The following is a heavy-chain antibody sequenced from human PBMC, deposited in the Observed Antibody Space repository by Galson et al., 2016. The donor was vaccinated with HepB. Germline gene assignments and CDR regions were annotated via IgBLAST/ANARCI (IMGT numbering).Heavy chain of an antibody. CDR1: GFTFSINS. J-gene: IGHJ3*02. CDR2: ISGSSSTI. CDR3: AAEYSSSMGAFDI. Sequence: SLRLSCAVSGFTFSINSMNWVRQAPGKGLEWVSYISGSSSTIYYADTVRGRFTISRDNAKNSLYLQMNSLSAEDTAVYYCAAEYSSSMGAFDIWGKGRMVTVSS. V-gene: IGHV3-48*01. D-gene: IGHD6-6*01.